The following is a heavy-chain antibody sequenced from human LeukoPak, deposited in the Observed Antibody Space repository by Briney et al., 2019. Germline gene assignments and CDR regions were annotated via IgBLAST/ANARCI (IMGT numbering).Heavy chain of an antibody. V-gene: IGHV3-23*01. D-gene: IGHD1-1*01. J-gene: IGHJ4*02. CDR3: AEEGPTGTTKFDY. CDR1: GFTFSSYA. Sequence: PGGSLRLSCAASGFTFSSYAMSWLRQAPGKGLEWVSAISENGGTTYYADSVKGRSTISRDNSKNTLSLQLNSLRAEDTAVYYCAEEGPTGTTKFDYWGQGTLVTVSS. CDR2: ISENGGTT.